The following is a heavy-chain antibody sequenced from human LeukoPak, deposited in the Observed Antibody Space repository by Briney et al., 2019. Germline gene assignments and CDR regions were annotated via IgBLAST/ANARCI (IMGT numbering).Heavy chain of an antibody. Sequence: AAVKVSCKASGYSSTNYGISWVRQAPGQGLEWMGWIHIYRGNTNYAQKFQGRVTMTRDMSTSTVYMELRSLRSDDTAVYYCARDIGTVHRLAYQLLGTVHGFDYWGQGTLVTVSS. CDR2: IHIYRGNT. CDR1: GYSSTNYG. J-gene: IGHJ4*02. D-gene: IGHD2-2*01. V-gene: IGHV1-18*01. CDR3: ARDIGTVHRLAYQLLGTVHGFDY.